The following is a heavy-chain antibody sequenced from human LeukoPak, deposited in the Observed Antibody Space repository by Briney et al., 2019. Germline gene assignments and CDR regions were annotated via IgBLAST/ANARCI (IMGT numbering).Heavy chain of an antibody. J-gene: IGHJ1*01. Sequence: GGSLRLSCAASGFTFSGSAMHWVRPASGKGLEWVGRIRSKANSYATAYAASVKGRFTISRDDSKNTAYLQMNSLKTEDTAVYYCTRGIAAAGTLGVQHWGQGTLVTVSS. CDR2: IRSKANSYAT. CDR3: TRGIAAAGTLGVQH. CDR1: GFTFSGSA. D-gene: IGHD6-13*01. V-gene: IGHV3-73*01.